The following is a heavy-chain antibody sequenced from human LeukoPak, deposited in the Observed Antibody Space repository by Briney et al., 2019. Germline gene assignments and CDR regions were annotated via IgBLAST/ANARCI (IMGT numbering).Heavy chain of an antibody. Sequence: ASVKVSCQASGYNFVDYDINWVRQAPGQGPEWMGWMNPYSGNTGYAQKFQGRVSMTRDTSINIAYMELTGLGSEDTAVYYCARGTSGKSYGYGDNWGRGTLVTVPS. D-gene: IGHD5-18*01. CDR1: GYNFVDYD. CDR2: MNPYSGNT. J-gene: IGHJ4*02. V-gene: IGHV1-8*01. CDR3: ARGTSGKSYGYGDN.